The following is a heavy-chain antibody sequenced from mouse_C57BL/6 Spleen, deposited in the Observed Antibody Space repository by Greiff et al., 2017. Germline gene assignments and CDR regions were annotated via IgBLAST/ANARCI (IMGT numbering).Heavy chain of an antibody. D-gene: IGHD1-1*01. Sequence: QVQLQQPGAELVRPGSSVKLSCKASGYTFTSYWMHWVKQRPIQGLEWIGNIDPSDSETHYNQKFKDKATLTVDKSSSTAYMQLSSLTSEDSAVYYCARDYYSGSSYGYWGQGTTLTVSS. V-gene: IGHV1-52*01. CDR3: ARDYYSGSSYGY. CDR2: IDPSDSET. CDR1: GYTFTSYW. J-gene: IGHJ2*01.